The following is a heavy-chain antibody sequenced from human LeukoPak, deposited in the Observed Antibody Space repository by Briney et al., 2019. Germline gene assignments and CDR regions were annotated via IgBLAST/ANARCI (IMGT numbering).Heavy chain of an antibody. CDR1: GYTFTSYG. D-gene: IGHD6-13*01. J-gene: IGHJ4*02. V-gene: IGHV1-18*01. Sequence: GASVTVSCKASGYTFTSYGISWVRQAPGQGLEWMGWISAYNGNTNYAQKLQGRVTMTTDTSTSTAYMELRSLRSDDTAVYYCARDPSVSGYSSSWYYYWGQGTLVTVSS. CDR3: ARDPSVSGYSSSWYYY. CDR2: ISAYNGNT.